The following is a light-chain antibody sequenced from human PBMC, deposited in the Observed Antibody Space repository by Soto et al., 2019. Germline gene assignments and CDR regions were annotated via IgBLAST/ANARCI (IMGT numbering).Light chain of an antibody. CDR2: SNN. V-gene: IGLV1-44*01. J-gene: IGLJ2*01. CDR1: SSKIGSNT. CDR3: AAWDDSLNGLI. Sequence: QSVLTQPPSASGTPGQRVTISCSGSSSKIGSNTVNWYQQLPGTAPKLLIYSNNQRPSGVPARFSGSKSGTSASLAISGLQSEDEADYYCAAWDDSLNGLIFGGGTKLTVL.